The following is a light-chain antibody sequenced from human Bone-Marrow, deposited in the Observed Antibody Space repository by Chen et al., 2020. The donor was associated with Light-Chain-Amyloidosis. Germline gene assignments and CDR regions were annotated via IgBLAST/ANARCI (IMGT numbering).Light chain of an antibody. CDR3: QQSYSTSLIA. CDR1: QSLSSY. J-gene: IGKJ5*01. V-gene: IGKV1-39*01. CDR2: AAS. Sequence: DIKMTQSPSSLSASVGDRVTITCRAMQSLSSYLNWYQQKPGKAPKLLIHAASSLQSGVPSRFSGSGSGTDFTRTISSLQPEDFATYYCQQSYSTSLIAFGQGTRLEIK.